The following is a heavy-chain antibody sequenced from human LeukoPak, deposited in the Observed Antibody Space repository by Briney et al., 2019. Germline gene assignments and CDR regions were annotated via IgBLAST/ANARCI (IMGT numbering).Heavy chain of an antibody. CDR3: TRGPNWVNSCFDY. D-gene: IGHD7-27*01. Sequence: GGSLRLSCTASGFTFGDYAMSWVRQAPGKGLEWVGFIRSKAYGGTTEYAASVKGRFTISRDDSKSIAYLQMNSLKTEDTAVYYCTRGPNWVNSCFDYWAREPWSPSPQ. V-gene: IGHV3-49*04. J-gene: IGHJ4*02. CDR1: GFTFGDYA. CDR2: IRSKAYGGTT.